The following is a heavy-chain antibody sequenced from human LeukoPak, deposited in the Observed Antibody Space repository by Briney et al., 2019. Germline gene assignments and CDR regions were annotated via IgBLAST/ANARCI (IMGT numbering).Heavy chain of an antibody. CDR1: GFTFSDYY. V-gene: IGHV3-11*01. D-gene: IGHD3-10*01. Sequence: GGSLRLSCAASGFTFSDYYMSWIRQARGKGLEGVSYISSSGSTIYYADSVKGRFTISRDNAKNSLYLQMNSLRAEDTAVYYCAREAVTPYYGMDVWGQGTTVTVSS. CDR3: AREAVTPYYGMDV. J-gene: IGHJ6*02. CDR2: ISSSGSTI.